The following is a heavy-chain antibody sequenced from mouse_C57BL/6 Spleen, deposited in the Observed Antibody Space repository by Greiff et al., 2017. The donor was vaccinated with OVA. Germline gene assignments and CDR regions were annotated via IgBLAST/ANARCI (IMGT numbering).Heavy chain of an antibody. CDR2: IYPGSGST. V-gene: IGHV1-55*01. J-gene: IGHJ1*03. CDR3: ARGVSSYWYFDV. CDR1: GYTFTSYW. D-gene: IGHD1-1*01. Sequence: QVQLQQPGAELVKPGASVKMSCKASGYTFTSYWITWVKQRPGQGLEWIGDIYPGSGSTNYNEKFKSKATLTVDTSSSTAYMQLSSLRSDDSAFYYGARGVSSYWYFDVWGTGTTVTVSS.